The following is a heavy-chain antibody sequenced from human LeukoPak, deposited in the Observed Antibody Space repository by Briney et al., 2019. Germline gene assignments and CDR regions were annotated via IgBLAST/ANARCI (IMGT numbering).Heavy chain of an antibody. Sequence: GASVKVSCKASGGTFSSYAISWVRQAPGQGLEWMGGIIPIFGTANYAQKFQGRVTITTDESTGTAYMELSSLRSEDTAVYYCAREGPSTTGRDWGQGTLVTVSS. CDR2: IIPIFGTA. J-gene: IGHJ4*02. V-gene: IGHV1-69*05. CDR3: AREGPSTTGRD. D-gene: IGHD1-1*01. CDR1: GGTFSSYA.